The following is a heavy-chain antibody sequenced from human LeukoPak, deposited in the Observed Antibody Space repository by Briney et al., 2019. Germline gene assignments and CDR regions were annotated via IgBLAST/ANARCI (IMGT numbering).Heavy chain of an antibody. D-gene: IGHD6-13*01. CDR3: ARGKLAAAGRYWFDP. CDR1: GYSFTSYW. CDR2: IYPGDSDT. V-gene: IGHV5-51*01. Sequence: GESLKISCKGSGYSFTSYWIGWVRQMPGKGLEWMGIIYPGDSDTRYSPSFQGQVTISVDKSISTAYLQWSSLKASDTAMYYCARGKLAAAGRYWFDPWGQGTLVTVSS. J-gene: IGHJ5*02.